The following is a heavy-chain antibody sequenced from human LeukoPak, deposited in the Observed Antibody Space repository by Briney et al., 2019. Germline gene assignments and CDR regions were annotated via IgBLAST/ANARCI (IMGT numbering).Heavy chain of an antibody. D-gene: IGHD3-9*01. CDR1: GGSISSSSYY. J-gene: IGHJ3*02. CDR2: IYYSGST. V-gene: IGHV4-39*07. Sequence: PSETLSLTCTVSGGSISSSSYYWGWIRQPPGKGLEWIGSIYYSGSTYYNPSLKSRVTISVDTSKNQFSLKLSSVTAADTAVYYCAREGYYDINDAFDIWGQGTMVTVSS. CDR3: AREGYYDINDAFDI.